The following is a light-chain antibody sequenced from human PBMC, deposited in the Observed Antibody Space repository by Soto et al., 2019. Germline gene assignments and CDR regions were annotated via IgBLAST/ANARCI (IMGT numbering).Light chain of an antibody. Sequence: EIVMTQSPATLSVSPGERATLSCRASQSVTDNLAWYQQKPGQAPRLISYGASTRAPGIPARFSGSGSGTQFTLSISSLQSEDFALYYCQQSNNWPYTFGQGTKLEIK. V-gene: IGKV3D-15*01. CDR3: QQSNNWPYT. J-gene: IGKJ2*01. CDR2: GAS. CDR1: QSVTDN.